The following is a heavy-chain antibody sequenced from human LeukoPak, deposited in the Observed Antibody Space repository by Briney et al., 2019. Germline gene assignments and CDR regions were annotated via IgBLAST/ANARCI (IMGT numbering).Heavy chain of an antibody. CDR3: ARTGVGGGYRFDS. Sequence: GGSLRLSCVASGFSFSNYAVTWVRQAPGKGLEWVSGISGSGGSTYYADSVRGRFTISRDNFKNTLDVQMSSLGVEDTAIYYCARTGVGGGYRFDSWGQGTLVTVSS. CDR2: ISGSGGST. V-gene: IGHV3-23*01. J-gene: IGHJ4*02. CDR1: GFSFSNYA. D-gene: IGHD1-26*01.